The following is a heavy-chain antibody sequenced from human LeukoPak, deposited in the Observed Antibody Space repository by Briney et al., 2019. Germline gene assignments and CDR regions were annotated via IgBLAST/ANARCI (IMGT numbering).Heavy chain of an antibody. Sequence: ASVKVSCKASGYTFTSYGISWGRQAPGQGLELMGWISAYNGNTNYAQKLQGRVTMTTDTSTSTAYMELRSLRSDDTAVYYCARVGLGYCSSTSCFRSESHYWGQGTLVTVSS. CDR2: ISAYNGNT. J-gene: IGHJ4*02. CDR3: ARVGLGYCSSTSCFRSESHY. D-gene: IGHD2-2*01. V-gene: IGHV1-18*01. CDR1: GYTFTSYG.